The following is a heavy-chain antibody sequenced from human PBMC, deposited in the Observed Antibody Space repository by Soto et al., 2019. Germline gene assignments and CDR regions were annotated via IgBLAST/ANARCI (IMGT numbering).Heavy chain of an antibody. Sequence: QVQLQESGPGLVKPSETLSLTCTVSGGSISSYYWSWIRQPPGKGLEWIGYIYYSGSTNYNPSLKRRVTISVDTSKSQLSLKLSSVTAADTAVYYCARGVTGYYFDYWGQGTLVTVSS. J-gene: IGHJ4*02. D-gene: IGHD2-21*02. V-gene: IGHV4-59*01. CDR3: ARGVTGYYFDY. CDR1: GGSISSYY. CDR2: IYYSGST.